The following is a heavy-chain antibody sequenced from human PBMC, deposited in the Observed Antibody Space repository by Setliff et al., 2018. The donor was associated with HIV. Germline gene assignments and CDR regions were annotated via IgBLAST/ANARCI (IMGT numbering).Heavy chain of an antibody. J-gene: IGHJ4*02. V-gene: IGHV1-69*13. D-gene: IGHD2-2*01. Sequence: SVKVSCKASGGTFSSYGISWVRQAHGQGLAWMGGIIPIFGTANYAQKFQGSVTITAYESTSTAYIELSSLRPEDTAVYYCAREGSFVPAAPLGNGNRKPDFWGQGTLVTVSS. CDR3: AREGSFVPAAPLGNGNRKPDF. CDR1: GGTFSSYG. CDR2: IIPIFGTA.